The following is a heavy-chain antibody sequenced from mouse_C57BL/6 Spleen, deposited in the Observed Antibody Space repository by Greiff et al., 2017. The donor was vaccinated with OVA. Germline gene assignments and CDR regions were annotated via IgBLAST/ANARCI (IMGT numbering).Heavy chain of an antibody. Sequence: QVQLKQSGAELVKPGASVKISCKASGYAFSSYWMNWVKQRPGKGLEWIGQIYPGDGDTNYNGKFKGKATLTADKSSSTAYMQLSSLTSEDSAVYFCARGGSIYYGSSYGFAYWGQGTLVTVSA. J-gene: IGHJ3*01. CDR3: ARGGSIYYGSSYGFAY. D-gene: IGHD1-1*01. V-gene: IGHV1-80*01. CDR1: GYAFSSYW. CDR2: IYPGDGDT.